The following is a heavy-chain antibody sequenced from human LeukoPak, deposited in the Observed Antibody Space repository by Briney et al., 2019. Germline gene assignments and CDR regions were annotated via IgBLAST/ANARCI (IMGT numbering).Heavy chain of an antibody. CDR1: GGTFSSYA. V-gene: IGHV1-69*01. D-gene: IGHD2-21*02. CDR3: ARDCGGDCYSSGAFDI. Sequence: SVKVSCKASGGTFSSYAISWVRQAPGQGLERMGGIIPIFGTANYAQKFQGRVTITADESTSTAYMELSSLRSEDTAVYYCARDCGGDCYSSGAFDIWGQGTMVTVSS. J-gene: IGHJ3*02. CDR2: IIPIFGTA.